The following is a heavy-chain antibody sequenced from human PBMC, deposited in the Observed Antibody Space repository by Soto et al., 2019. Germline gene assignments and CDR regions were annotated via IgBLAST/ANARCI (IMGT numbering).Heavy chain of an antibody. D-gene: IGHD6-13*01. CDR1: GFTFSSYW. Sequence: EVQLVESGGGLVQPGGSRRLSVEASGFTFSSYWWSWVRQAPVKGLGWVGNIKQDGSEKNYVDFVEGRFTISRDNAENSLYLQMNSLRAEDTAVYYCARIASAGRGWDVWGQGTTVVVSS. V-gene: IGHV3-7*01. J-gene: IGHJ6*02. CDR2: IKQDGSEK. CDR3: ARIASAGRGWDV.